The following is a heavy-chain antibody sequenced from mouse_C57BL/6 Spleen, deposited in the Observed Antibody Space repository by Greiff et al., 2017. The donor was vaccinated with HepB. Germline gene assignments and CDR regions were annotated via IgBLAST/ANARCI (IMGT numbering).Heavy chain of an antibody. J-gene: IGHJ4*01. Sequence: EVQVVESGPGLVKPSQSLSLTCSVTGYSITSGYYWNWIRQFPGNKLEWMGYISYDGSNNYNPSLKNRISITRDTSKNQFFLKLNSVTTEDTATYYCARRGDYDDYAMDYWGQGTSVTVSS. CDR1: GYSITSGYY. CDR2: ISYDGSN. CDR3: ARRGDYDDYAMDY. D-gene: IGHD2-4*01. V-gene: IGHV3-6*01.